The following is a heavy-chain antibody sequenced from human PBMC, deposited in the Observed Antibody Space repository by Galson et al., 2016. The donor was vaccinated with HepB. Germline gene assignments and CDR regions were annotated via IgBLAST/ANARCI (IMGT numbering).Heavy chain of an antibody. D-gene: IGHD3-3*01. CDR2: IKSENDDGAT. V-gene: IGHV3-15*01. CDR3: ATESYSDSYSGLDY. Sequence: SLRLSCAASGFIFSDAWMTWVRQAPGKGLEWVDRIKSENDDGATDYAAPVKGRFSISRDDLFNTLYLQMNSLKTEDTAVYYCATESYSDSYSGLDYWGQGALVTVSS. J-gene: IGHJ4*02. CDR1: GFIFSDAW.